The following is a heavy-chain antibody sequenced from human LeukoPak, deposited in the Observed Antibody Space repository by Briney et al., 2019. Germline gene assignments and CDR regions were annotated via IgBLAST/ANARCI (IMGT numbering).Heavy chain of an antibody. CDR2: ISSSGSTI. CDR1: GFTFSSYE. V-gene: IGHV3-48*03. D-gene: IGHD3-10*02. Sequence: GGSLRLSCAASGFTFSSYEMNWVRQAPGKGMEWVSYISSSGSTIYYADSVKGRFTISRDNAKNSLYLQMNSLRAEDTAVYYCAELGITMIGGVWGKGTTVTISS. CDR3: AELGITMIGGV. J-gene: IGHJ6*04.